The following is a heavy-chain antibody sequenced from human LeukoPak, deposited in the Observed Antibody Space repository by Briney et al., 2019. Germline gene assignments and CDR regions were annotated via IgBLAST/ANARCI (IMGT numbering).Heavy chain of an antibody. J-gene: IGHJ4*02. Sequence: PGGSLRLSCAASGFTFSSNWMSWVRQAPGKGLEWVANIKQDGSEKYYVDSVKGRFTISRDNAKNSLYLQMNSLRAEDTAVYYCARDQDDYTPLGYWGQGTLVTVSS. CDR1: GFTFSSNW. V-gene: IGHV3-7*04. CDR3: ARDQDDYTPLGY. D-gene: IGHD5-24*01. CDR2: IKQDGSEK.